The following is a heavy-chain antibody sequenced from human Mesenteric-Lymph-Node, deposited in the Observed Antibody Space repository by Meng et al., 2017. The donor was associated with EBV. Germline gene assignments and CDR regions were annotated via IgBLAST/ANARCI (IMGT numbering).Heavy chain of an antibody. CDR3: ARSVGYSDPFDY. Sequence: LTNLRPPLGKLKQNLTVNCNLYGYSLRMYGVKVGWIRSPPGQVFVWLALIYWDDDDRYSPSLRSRLTLTTVTSKHQVVLTMTNMDPVDTATYYCARSVGYSDPFDYWGQGTLVTVSS. CDR1: GYSLRMYGVK. CDR2: IYWDDDD. V-gene: IGHV2-5*02. J-gene: IGHJ4*02. D-gene: IGHD4-17*01.